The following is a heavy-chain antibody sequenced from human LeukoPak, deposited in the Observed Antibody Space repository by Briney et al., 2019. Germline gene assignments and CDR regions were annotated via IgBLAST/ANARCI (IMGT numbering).Heavy chain of an antibody. CDR2: IKSTPAGGTT. V-gene: IGHV3-15*01. CDR3: ATEWDFGSGSPYYFGY. CDR1: GFTFSNGW. J-gene: IGHJ4*02. D-gene: IGHD3-10*01. Sequence: GGSLRLSCAASGFTFSNGWMTWVRQAPGKGLEWVGRIKSTPAGGTTDYAAPVKGRFIISRDDSKNTLYLQMNRLTTEDTAVYYCATEWDFGSGSPYYFGYWGQGTLVTVSS.